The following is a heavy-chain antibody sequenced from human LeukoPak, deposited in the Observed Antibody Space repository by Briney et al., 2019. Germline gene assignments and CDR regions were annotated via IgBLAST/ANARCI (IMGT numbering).Heavy chain of an antibody. CDR2: ITSSSSYI. CDR1: GFTFSSYT. J-gene: IGHJ4*02. CDR3: ARDEGPPYGSGSYLGY. Sequence: GGSLRLSFAASGFTFSSYTMNWVRQAPGKGLEWVSSITSSSSYIYYADSVKGRFTISRHNAKNSLYLQMDSLRAEDTAVYYCARDEGPPYGSGSYLGYWGQGTLVTVSS. D-gene: IGHD3-10*01. V-gene: IGHV3-21*01.